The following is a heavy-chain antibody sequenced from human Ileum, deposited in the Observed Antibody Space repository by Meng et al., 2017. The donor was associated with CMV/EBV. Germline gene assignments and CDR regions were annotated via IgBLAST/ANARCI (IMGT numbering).Heavy chain of an antibody. J-gene: IGHJ4*02. CDR3: AKGLPISVVRGLIYKWRFDN. V-gene: IGHV3-23*01. Sequence: CAMPWVRQAPAKGLEWVSTFSTSGGRTYYADSVKGRFTISRDNSKNTLCLQMNSLRAENTAVYYCAKGLPISVVRGLIYKWRFDNWGQGTLVTVSS. CDR2: FSTSGGRT. CDR1: CA. D-gene: IGHD3-10*01.